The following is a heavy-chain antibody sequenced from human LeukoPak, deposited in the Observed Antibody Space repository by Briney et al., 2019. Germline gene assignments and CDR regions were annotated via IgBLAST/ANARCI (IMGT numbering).Heavy chain of an antibody. V-gene: IGHV3-23*01. J-gene: IGHJ4*02. CDR1: VFAFRSYV. D-gene: IGHD2-15*01. CDR2: ISASGGST. Sequence: PGGSLRLSRASSVFAFRSYVMSGVRQPPGKGLGWVSAISASGGSTYYAGSVKGRFTTSRDNTKNTLYMQMNSLRAEDTAVYYCARGRSCSGGVCYLDYWGQGTLVTVSS. CDR3: ARGRSCSGGVCYLDY.